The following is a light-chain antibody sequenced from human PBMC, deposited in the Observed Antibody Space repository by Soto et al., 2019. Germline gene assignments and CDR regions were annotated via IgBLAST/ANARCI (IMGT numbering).Light chain of an antibody. Sequence: EIVLTQSPGTLSLSPGERVTLSCRASQSVSSSYLAWYQQKPGQAPRLLIYGASSRATGIPDRFSGSGSGTDFTLTISRLEPEDFAVYYCQQYGSSPPVVTFGPGTKVDIK. CDR1: QSVSSSY. CDR3: QQYGSSPPVVT. J-gene: IGKJ3*01. V-gene: IGKV3-20*01. CDR2: GAS.